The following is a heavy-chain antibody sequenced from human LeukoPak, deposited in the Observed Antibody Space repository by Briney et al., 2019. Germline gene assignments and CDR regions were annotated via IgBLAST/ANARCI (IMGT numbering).Heavy chain of an antibody. D-gene: IGHD1-20*01. CDR2: VYYSGSA. V-gene: IGHV4-39*02. J-gene: IGHJ4*02. CDR3: VRRGSGITAVADY. CDR1: GGFNTHYY. Sequence: SETLSLTCSVSGGFNTHYYWGWIRQPPGMTLEWIGSVYYSGSAFYNPSLKSRVTISVDTSKNLFSLDLGSVTAADTAVYYCVRRGSGITAVADYWGQGTLVTVSS.